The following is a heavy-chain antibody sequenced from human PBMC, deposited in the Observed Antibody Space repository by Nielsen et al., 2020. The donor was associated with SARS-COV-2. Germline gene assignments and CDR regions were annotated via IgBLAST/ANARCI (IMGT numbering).Heavy chain of an antibody. CDR3: ARDDDNWGSLAY. Sequence: SETLSLTSAVSGGSITTYYWHWIRQSPGKGLEWIGYIYYSGNTNYNPSLKSRVTISVDTSKNQFSLKLSSVTAADTAVYYCARDDDNWGSLAYWGQGTLVTVSS. CDR2: IYYSGNT. D-gene: IGHD7-27*01. V-gene: IGHV4-59*13. CDR1: GGSITTYY. J-gene: IGHJ4*02.